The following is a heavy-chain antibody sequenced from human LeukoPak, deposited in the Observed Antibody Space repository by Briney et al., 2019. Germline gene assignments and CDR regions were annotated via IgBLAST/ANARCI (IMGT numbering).Heavy chain of an antibody. CDR1: GYTFTAYY. V-gene: IGHV1-2*02. D-gene: IGHD2-2*01. CDR2: INPNSGGT. J-gene: IGHJ6*03. Sequence: ASVNVSCKASGYTFTAYYMHWVRQAPGQGLEWMGWINPNSGGTNYAQKFQGRVTITRDTSISTAYMELRRLRSDDTAVYYCASSYCSSTSCERNLLIYYYYMDVWGKGTTVTVSS. CDR3: ASSYCSSTSCERNLLIYYYYMDV.